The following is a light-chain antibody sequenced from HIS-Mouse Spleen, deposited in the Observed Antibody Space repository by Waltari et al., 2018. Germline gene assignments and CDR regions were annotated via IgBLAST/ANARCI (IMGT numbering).Light chain of an antibody. Sequence: DIVMTQSPLSLPVTPGEPASISCRSSQSLLHSNGYNYLDWYRQKPGQSPQLLIYLGSNRASGVPDRFSGSGSGTDFTLKINRVEAEDVGVYYCMQALQTPFTFGPGTKVDIK. CDR3: MQALQTPFT. CDR1: QSLLHSNGYNY. J-gene: IGKJ3*01. CDR2: LGS. V-gene: IGKV2-28*01.